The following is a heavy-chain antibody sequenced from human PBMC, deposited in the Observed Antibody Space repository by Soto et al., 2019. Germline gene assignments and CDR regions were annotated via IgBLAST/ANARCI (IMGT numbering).Heavy chain of an antibody. Sequence: QVHLQQWGAGLLKPSGTLSLTCAVSGGSFTEAYWTWVRQSPGRCLEWLGEVFHAGNTNYNPSLTSRVTVSLDTAKNQFSLRLASVTAADSAVYYCARAPRELLAEGALFLNYYYGFDVWGQGTTVIVSS. D-gene: IGHD1-7*01. CDR3: ARAPRELLAEGALFLNYYYGFDV. CDR2: VFHAGNT. J-gene: IGHJ6*02. V-gene: IGHV4-34*12. CDR1: GGSFTEAY.